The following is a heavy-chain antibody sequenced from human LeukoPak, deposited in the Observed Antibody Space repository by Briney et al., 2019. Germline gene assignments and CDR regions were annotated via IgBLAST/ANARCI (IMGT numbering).Heavy chain of an antibody. V-gene: IGHV4-4*07. J-gene: IGHJ6*02. CDR1: GGSISSYY. CDR2: IYTGGST. CDR3: ARDNCSGGSCYGMDV. D-gene: IGHD2-15*01. Sequence: PSETLSLTCTVSGGSISSYYWSWIRQPAGKGLEWIGRIYTGGSTNYNPSLKSRVTMSVDTSKNQFSLELSSVTAADTAVYYCARDNCSGGSCYGMDVWGQGTTVTVSS.